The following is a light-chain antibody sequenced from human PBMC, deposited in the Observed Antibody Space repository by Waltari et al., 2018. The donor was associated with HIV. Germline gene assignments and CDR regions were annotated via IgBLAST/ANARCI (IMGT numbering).Light chain of an antibody. CDR1: RSDVGGYKY. V-gene: IGLV2-11*01. CDR3: CSYAGSHWV. CDR2: DVN. Sequence: QSALTQPRSVSGSPGQSVTISCTGTRSDVGGYKYVSWYQQHPGKVPKLMIYDVNKRPSGVSDRFSGSRSGNTASLTISGLQAEDEADYYCCSYAGSHWVLGGGTKLTVL. J-gene: IGLJ3*02.